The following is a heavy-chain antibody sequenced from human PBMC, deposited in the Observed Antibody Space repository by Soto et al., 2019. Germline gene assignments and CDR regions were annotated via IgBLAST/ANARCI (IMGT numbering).Heavy chain of an antibody. CDR1: GYTFTSYG. Sequence: ASVKVSCKASGYTFTSYGISWVRQAPGQGLEWMGWISAYNGNTNYAQKLQDRVTTTTDTSTSTAYMELSSLRSEDTAVYYCAAGDYHILTGPTYYYYYGMDVWGQGTTVTVSS. CDR3: AAGDYHILTGPTYYYYYGMDV. D-gene: IGHD3-9*01. V-gene: IGHV1-18*01. CDR2: ISAYNGNT. J-gene: IGHJ6*02.